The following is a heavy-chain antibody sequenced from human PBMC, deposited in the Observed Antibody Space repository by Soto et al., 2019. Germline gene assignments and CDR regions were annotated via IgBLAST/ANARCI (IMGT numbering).Heavy chain of an antibody. J-gene: IGHJ5*02. Sequence: ASVKVSCKASGYTFTSYAMHWVRQAPGQRLEWMGWINAGNGNTKYSQKFQGRVTITRDTSASTAYMELSSLRSEDTAVYYCATYGSGSRTENWFDPWGQGTLVTVSS. V-gene: IGHV1-3*01. CDR3: ATYGSGSRTENWFDP. D-gene: IGHD3-10*01. CDR1: GYTFTSYA. CDR2: INAGNGNT.